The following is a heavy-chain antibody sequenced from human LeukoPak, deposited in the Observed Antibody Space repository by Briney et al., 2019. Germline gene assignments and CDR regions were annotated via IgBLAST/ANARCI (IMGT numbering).Heavy chain of an antibody. Sequence: SQTLSLTCTLSGGSFNSGGACWTWIRQHPVKGRVGNGNIDSSGITYLSPSLRSRPIISLDSSQNQFSLSLTSMTAADTAIYYCARGGGWGPNNYLSPWGQGTLVSVSS. CDR1: GGSFNSGGAC. D-gene: IGHD1-1*01. J-gene: IGHJ5*02. CDR3: ARGGGWGPNNYLSP. CDR2: IDSSGIT. V-gene: IGHV4-31*03.